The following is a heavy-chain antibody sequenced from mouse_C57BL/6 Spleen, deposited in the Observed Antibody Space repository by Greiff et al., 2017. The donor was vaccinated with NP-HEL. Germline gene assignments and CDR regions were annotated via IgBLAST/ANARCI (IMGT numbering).Heavy chain of an antibody. Sequence: LQESGPGLVQPSQSLSITCTVSGFSLTSYGVHWVRQSPGKGLEWLGVIWSGGSTDYNAAFISRLSISKDNSKSQVFFKMNSLQADDTAIYYCARKYYGIYYYAMDYWGQGTSVTVSS. CDR2: IWSGGST. V-gene: IGHV2-2*01. J-gene: IGHJ4*01. CDR3: ARKYYGIYYYAMDY. D-gene: IGHD2-1*01. CDR1: GFSLTSYG.